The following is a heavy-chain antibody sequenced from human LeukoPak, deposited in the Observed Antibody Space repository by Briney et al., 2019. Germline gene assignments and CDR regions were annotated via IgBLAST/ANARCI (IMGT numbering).Heavy chain of an antibody. D-gene: IGHD1-26*01. CDR2: ISSSGSTI. Sequence: GGSLRLSCAASGFTLSSYEMSWVRQAPGKGLEWVSYISSSGSTIYYADSVKGRFTISRDNARNSLYLQMNSLRADDTAVYYCARLLEPASGYYIDVWGKGTTVTISS. CDR1: GFTLSSYE. J-gene: IGHJ6*03. V-gene: IGHV3-48*03. CDR3: ARLLEPASGYYIDV.